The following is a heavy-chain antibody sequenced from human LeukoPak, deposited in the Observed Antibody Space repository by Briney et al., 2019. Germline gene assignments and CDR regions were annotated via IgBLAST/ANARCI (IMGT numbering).Heavy chain of an antibody. CDR1: GFTFGDYG. V-gene: IGHV3-49*04. J-gene: IGHJ5*02. Sequence: GGSLRLSCATSGFTFGDYGMTWVRQAPGKGLEWISFIRSKAYGGTTKYAASVKGRFTISRDDSKGIAYLQMNSLRTEDTAVYYCSRGGRCSSTTCRNWFDPWGQGTLVTVSS. D-gene: IGHD2-2*01. CDR3: SRGGRCSSTTCRNWFDP. CDR2: IRSKAYGGTT.